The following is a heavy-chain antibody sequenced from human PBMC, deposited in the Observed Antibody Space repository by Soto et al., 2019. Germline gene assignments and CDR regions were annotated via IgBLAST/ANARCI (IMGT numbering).Heavy chain of an antibody. D-gene: IGHD6-13*01. CDR1: GGTFSSYA. V-gene: IGHV1-69*06. Sequence: ASVEVSCKASGGTFSSYAISWVRQAPGQGLEWMGGIIPIFGTANYAQKFQGRVTITADKSTSTAYMELSSLRSEDTAVYYCAKESGSSSWSGRGRYYYYGMDVWGQGTTVTVSS. CDR3: AKESGSSSWSGRGRYYYYGMDV. J-gene: IGHJ6*02. CDR2: IIPIFGTA.